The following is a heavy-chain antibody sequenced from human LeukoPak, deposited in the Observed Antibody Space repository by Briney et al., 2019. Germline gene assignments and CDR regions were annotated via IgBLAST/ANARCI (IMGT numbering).Heavy chain of an antibody. J-gene: IGHJ4*02. CDR1: GYTFDDYA. D-gene: IGHD3-22*01. CDR2: IWYDGSNK. CDR3: ARAGSSGYLDY. V-gene: IGHV3-33*08. Sequence: GRSLRLSCAASGYTFDDYAMHWVRQAPGKGLEWVAVIWYDGSNKYYADSVKGRFTISRDNSKNTLYLQMNSLRAEDTAVYYCARAGSSGYLDYWGRGTLVTVSS.